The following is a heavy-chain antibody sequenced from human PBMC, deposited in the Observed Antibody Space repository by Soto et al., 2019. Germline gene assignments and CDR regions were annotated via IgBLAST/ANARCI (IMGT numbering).Heavy chain of an antibody. J-gene: IGHJ5*02. CDR3: ARSSEGVFGIIIEGSTWFAP. CDR1: ADTFTSYY. D-gene: IGHD1-26*01. Sequence: GASVKVSCKASADTFTSYYIHWVRQAPGQGLEWMGIMNPNSGSTRFAQTFQGRVTMTTDTSTSTAYMEQRSLRSEDTAVYYCARSSEGVFGIIIEGSTWFAPWGQGSLVTVSS. V-gene: IGHV1-46*01. CDR2: MNPNSGST.